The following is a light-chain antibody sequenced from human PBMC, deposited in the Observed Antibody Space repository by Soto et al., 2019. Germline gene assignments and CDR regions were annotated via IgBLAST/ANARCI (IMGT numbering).Light chain of an antibody. V-gene: IGKV3-20*01. CDR1: QSLAANY. CDR2: GAS. CDR3: HQYVTSPT. J-gene: IGKJ3*01. Sequence: EIVLTQSPGILSLSPGERATLSCRASQSLAANYLAWYQQKPGQAPRLLISGASSRATGMPDRFSGSGSGTDFTLTISRLEHEDSAVYHCHQYVTSPTFGPGTKVEIK.